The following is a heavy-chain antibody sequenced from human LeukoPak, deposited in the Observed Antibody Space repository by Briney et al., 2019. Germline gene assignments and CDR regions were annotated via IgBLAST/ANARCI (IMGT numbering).Heavy chain of an antibody. D-gene: IGHD5/OR15-5a*01. CDR1: GGSFSNYY. Sequence: SGTLSLTCAVYGGSFSNYYWSWLRQSPGKGLEWIGEINYGGTTNYNPSLKSRVTISVDTSKTQFSLKVTSVTAADTAVYYCVRRSTPFDLWGRGNLVTVSS. CDR2: INYGGTT. V-gene: IGHV4-34*01. CDR3: VRRSTPFDL. J-gene: IGHJ2*01.